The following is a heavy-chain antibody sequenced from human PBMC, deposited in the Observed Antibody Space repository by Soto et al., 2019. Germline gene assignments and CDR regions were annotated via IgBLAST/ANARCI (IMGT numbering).Heavy chain of an antibody. J-gene: IGHJ6*02. CDR2: ISYDGSET. V-gene: IGHV3-30*18. CDR3: TKAGGPTYNYSGVEV. D-gene: IGHD1-1*01. CDR1: GFTFSIYG. Sequence: QEQLVESGGGVVQPGRSLRLSCAVSGFTFSIYGMHWVRQAPVKGLEGVAFISYDGSETYYADAVKRLFSSSRDNSKNTLYLQMNSLRAEDKDVFYYTKAGGPTYNYSGVEVWGQGTTVTVSS.